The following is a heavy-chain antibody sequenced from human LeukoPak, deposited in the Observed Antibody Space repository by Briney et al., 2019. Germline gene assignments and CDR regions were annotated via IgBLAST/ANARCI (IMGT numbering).Heavy chain of an antibody. CDR1: GFTFSRYW. J-gene: IGHJ4*02. CDR2: IKQDGSEI. D-gene: IGHD3/OR15-3a*01. CDR3: AREGTGYQYYFDY. Sequence: GGSLRLSCAASGFTFSRYWMSWVRQAPGKGLEWLANIKQDGSEIYYVDSVKGRFTISRDNAKNSLYLLMNSLRAEDTAVYYCAREGTGYQYYFDYWGQGTLVTVSS. V-gene: IGHV3-7*03.